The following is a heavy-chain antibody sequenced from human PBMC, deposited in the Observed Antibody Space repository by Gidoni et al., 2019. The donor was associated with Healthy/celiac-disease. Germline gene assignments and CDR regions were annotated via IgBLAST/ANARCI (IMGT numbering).Heavy chain of an antibody. CDR1: GGSISRSSSY. CDR3: ARHTDRLMRRAPNYYDSSGYYGYFDY. J-gene: IGHJ4*02. CDR2: IYYSGST. D-gene: IGHD3-22*01. Sequence: QLQLQESGPGLVKPSETLSLTCTLSGGSISRSSSYWGWIRQPPGKGLEWIGSIYYSGSTYYNPSLKSRVTISVDTSKNQFSLKLSSVTAADTAVYYCARHTDRLMRRAPNYYDSSGYYGYFDYWGQGTLVTVSS. V-gene: IGHV4-39*01.